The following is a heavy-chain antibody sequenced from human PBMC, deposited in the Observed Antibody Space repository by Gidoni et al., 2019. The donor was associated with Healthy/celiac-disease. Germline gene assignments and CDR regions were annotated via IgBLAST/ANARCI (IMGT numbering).Heavy chain of an antibody. CDR2: IYYSGST. CDR3: ARHGIITMVRGVMSPFDY. Sequence: QLQLPESGPGLVKPSETLSLTCTVSGGSISSSIYYWGWIRQPPGKGLEWIGSIYYSGSTYYNPSLKSRVTISVDTSKNQFSRKLSSVTAADTAVYYCARHGIITMVRGVMSPFDYWGQGTLVTVSS. D-gene: IGHD3-10*01. V-gene: IGHV4-39*01. J-gene: IGHJ4*02. CDR1: GGSISSSIYY.